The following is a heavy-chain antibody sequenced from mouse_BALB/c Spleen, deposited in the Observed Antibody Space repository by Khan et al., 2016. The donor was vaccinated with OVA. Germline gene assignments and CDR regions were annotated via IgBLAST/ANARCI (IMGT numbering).Heavy chain of an antibody. Sequence: QVQLQQSGPGLVAPSQSLSITCTVSGFSLTSYGVHWVRQPPGKGLEWLGVIWAGGSTNSNSALMSRLSISKDNSKSQVFLKMNSLQTDDTAMYYCARAKGWDNAMDYWGQGTSVTVSS. CDR3: ARAKGWDNAMDY. D-gene: IGHD4-1*01. CDR2: IWAGGST. V-gene: IGHV2-9*02. CDR1: GFSLTSYG. J-gene: IGHJ4*01.